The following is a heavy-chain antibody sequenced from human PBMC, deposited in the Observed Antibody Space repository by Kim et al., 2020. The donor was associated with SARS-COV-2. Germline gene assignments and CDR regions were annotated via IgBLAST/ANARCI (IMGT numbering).Heavy chain of an antibody. Sequence: GGSLRLSCAASGFTFNTYAMSWVRQAPGKGLEWVSAIGGGGISTYYADSVKGRFTIFRDNSKNTLYLQMNSLRAEDTAVYYCAKLVGATAYWGQGTLVTVSS. CDR2: IGGGGIST. CDR1: GFTFNTYA. CDR3: AKLVGATAY. J-gene: IGHJ4*02. D-gene: IGHD2-15*01. V-gene: IGHV3-23*01.